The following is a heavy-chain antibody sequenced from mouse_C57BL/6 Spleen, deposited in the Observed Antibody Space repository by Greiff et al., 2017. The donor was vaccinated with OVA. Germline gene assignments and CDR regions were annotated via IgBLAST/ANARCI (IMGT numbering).Heavy chain of an antibody. J-gene: IGHJ2*01. Sequence: VQLQQSGPELVKPGASVKISCKASGYAFSSSWMNWVKQRPGKGLEWIGRIYPGDGDTNYNGKFKGKATLTADKSSSTAYMQLSSLTSEDSAVYFCARSGGLYYFDYWGQGTTLTVSS. D-gene: IGHD4-1*01. CDR3: ARSGGLYYFDY. V-gene: IGHV1-82*01. CDR1: GYAFSSSW. CDR2: IYPGDGDT.